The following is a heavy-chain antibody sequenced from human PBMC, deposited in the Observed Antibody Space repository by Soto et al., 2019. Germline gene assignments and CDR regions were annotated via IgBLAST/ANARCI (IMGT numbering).Heavy chain of an antibody. CDR2: IYYSGST. J-gene: IGHJ4*02. CDR3: ACLPDWASGNS. CDR1: GGSISSSSYY. D-gene: IGHD3-10*01. Sequence: QLQLQESGPGLVKPSETLSLTCTVCGGSISSSSYYWGWVRQPPGKGLEWIGCIYYSGSTYYNPSVTSRVTISVETSSLQSSLTVTSVTARDTLVYYGACLPDWASGNSWGQGTGATVSS. V-gene: IGHV4-39*01.